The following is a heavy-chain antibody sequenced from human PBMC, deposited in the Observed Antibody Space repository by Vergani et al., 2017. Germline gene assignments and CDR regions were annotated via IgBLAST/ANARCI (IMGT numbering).Heavy chain of an antibody. CDR1: GFTFSSYA. V-gene: IGHV3-23*01. CDR3: AKSASVSLSLPNWFES. CDR2: ISGSGGST. J-gene: IGHJ5*01. Sequence: EVQLLESGGGLVQPGGSLRLSCAASGFTFSSYAMSWVRQAPGKGLEWVSAISGSGGSTYYADSVKGRFTISRDNSKNTLYLQMSSLRADDTAVYYCAKSASVSLSLPNWFESGGQGTHVTVSS.